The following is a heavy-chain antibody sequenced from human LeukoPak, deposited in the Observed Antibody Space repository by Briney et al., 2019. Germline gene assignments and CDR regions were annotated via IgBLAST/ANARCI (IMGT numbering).Heavy chain of an antibody. CDR2: INPNSGGT. D-gene: IGHD2-2*01. CDR3: ARSDIVVVPAAPDY. V-gene: IGHV1-2*02. Sequence: ASVKVSSKASGYTFTGYYMHWVRQAPGQGLEWMGWINPNSGGTNYAQKFQGRVTMTRDTSISTAYMELSRLRSDDTAVYYCARSDIVVVPAAPDYWGQGTLVTVSS. J-gene: IGHJ4*02. CDR1: GYTFTGYY.